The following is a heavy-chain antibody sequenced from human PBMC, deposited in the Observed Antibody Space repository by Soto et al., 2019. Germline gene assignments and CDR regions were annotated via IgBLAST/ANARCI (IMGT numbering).Heavy chain of an antibody. J-gene: IGHJ4*02. CDR3: ARVPAY. V-gene: IGHV4-30-2*01. CDR1: GGSISSGGYS. Sequence: QLQLQESGSGLVKPSQTLSLTCAVSGGSISSGGYSWSWIRQPPGKGLEWIGYIYHSGSTYYNPSPXSXXPTAADTSKNQFSLKLSSVTAADTAVYYCARVPAYWGQGTLVTVSS. CDR2: IYHSGST.